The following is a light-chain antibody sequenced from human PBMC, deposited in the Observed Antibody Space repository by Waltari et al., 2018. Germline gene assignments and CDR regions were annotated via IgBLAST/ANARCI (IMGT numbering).Light chain of an antibody. V-gene: IGLV2-23*01. CDR3: CSYAGSSSPRL. J-gene: IGLJ3*02. CDR1: SSAVGTFNL. CDR2: EAT. Sequence: QSALTQPASVSGSPGQSITISCTGSSSAVGTFNLVSWYQLHPGKAPKLLIFEATKRPSGISYHFSGSKSGNTASLTISGLQAEDEADYFCCSYAGSSSPRLFGGGTKLSVL.